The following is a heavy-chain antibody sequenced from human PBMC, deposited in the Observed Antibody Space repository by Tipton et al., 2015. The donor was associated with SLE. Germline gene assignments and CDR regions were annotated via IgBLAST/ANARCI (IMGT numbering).Heavy chain of an antibody. V-gene: IGHV6-1*01. CDR3: AKLGVRDGFDF. CDR1: GDSVSTNSAA. J-gene: IGHJ4*02. Sequence: GLVKPSQTLSLTCAISGDSVSTNSAAWTWIRQSPSRGLEWLGRTYYRSKWYSDYAVSVKSRITINPDTSKNQFSLQLNSVTPEDTAVYYCAKLGVRDGFDFWGQGTLVTVSS. D-gene: IGHD5-24*01. CDR2: TYYRSKWYS.